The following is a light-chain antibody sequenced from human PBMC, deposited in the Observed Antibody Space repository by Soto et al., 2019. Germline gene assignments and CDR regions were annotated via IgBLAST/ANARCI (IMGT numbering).Light chain of an antibody. CDR2: DVS. CDR1: SSDVGLYNY. CDR3: NSYTSSGTYV. V-gene: IGLV2-14*03. Sequence: QSVLTQPASVSGSPGQSITISCTGTSSDVGLYNYVSWYRHLPGKAPELIIYDVSNRPSGVSNRFSGSKSANTASLTISGLQAEDEADYYCNSYTSSGTYVFGTSTKVTVL. J-gene: IGLJ1*01.